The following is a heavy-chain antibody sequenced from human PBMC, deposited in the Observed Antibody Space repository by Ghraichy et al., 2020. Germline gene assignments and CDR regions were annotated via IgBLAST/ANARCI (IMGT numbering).Heavy chain of an antibody. CDR1: GGSISSSSYY. CDR3: ARGTSIAVAGTHFDY. J-gene: IGHJ4*02. D-gene: IGHD6-19*01. CDR2: IYYSGST. Sequence: SETLSLTCTVSGGSISSSSYYWGWIRQPPGKGLEWIGSIYYSGSTYYNPSLKSRVTISVDTSKNQFSLKLSSVTAADTAVYYCARGTSIAVAGTHFDYWGQGTLVTVSS. V-gene: IGHV4-39*01.